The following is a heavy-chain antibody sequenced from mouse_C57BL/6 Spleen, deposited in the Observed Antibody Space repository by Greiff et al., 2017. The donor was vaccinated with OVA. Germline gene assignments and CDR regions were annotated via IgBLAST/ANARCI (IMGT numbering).Heavy chain of an antibody. CDR3: ARRYGSSYGYFDV. CDR2: IYPRSGNT. Sequence: VQLQQPGAELVKPGASVKLSCKASGYTFTSYGISWVKQRTGQGLEWIGEIYPRSGNTYYNEKFKGKATLTADKSSSTAYMELRSLTSEDSAVYFCARRYGSSYGYFDVWGTGTTVTVSS. V-gene: IGHV1-81*01. CDR1: GYTFTSYG. D-gene: IGHD1-1*01. J-gene: IGHJ1*03.